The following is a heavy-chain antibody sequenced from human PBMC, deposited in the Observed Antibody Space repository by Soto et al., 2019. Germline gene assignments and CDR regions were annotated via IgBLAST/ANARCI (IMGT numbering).Heavy chain of an antibody. CDR3: AIETTSGNAEYFQH. J-gene: IGHJ1*01. D-gene: IGHD4-17*01. Sequence: ASVKVSCKVSGYTLTELSMHWVRQAPGKGLEWMGGIDPNYGETNYAQKFQGRVTITADESTSTAYMELSSLRSEDTAVYYCAIETTSGNAEYFQHWGQGTLVTVSS. V-gene: IGHV1-24*01. CDR1: GYTLTELS. CDR2: IDPNYGET.